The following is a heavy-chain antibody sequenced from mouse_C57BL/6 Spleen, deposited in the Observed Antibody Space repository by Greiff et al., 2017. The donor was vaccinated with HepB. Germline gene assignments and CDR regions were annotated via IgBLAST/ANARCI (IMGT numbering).Heavy chain of an antibody. V-gene: IGHV5-4*01. CDR2: ISDGGSYT. CDR3: ARERLRTFDY. Sequence: EVMLVESGGGLVKPGGSLKLSCAASGFTFSSYAMSWVRQTPEKRLEWVATISDGGSYTYYPDNVKGRFTISRDNAKNNLYLQMSHLKSEDTAMYYCARERLRTFDYWGQGTTLTVSS. J-gene: IGHJ2*01. CDR1: GFTFSSYA. D-gene: IGHD2-4*01.